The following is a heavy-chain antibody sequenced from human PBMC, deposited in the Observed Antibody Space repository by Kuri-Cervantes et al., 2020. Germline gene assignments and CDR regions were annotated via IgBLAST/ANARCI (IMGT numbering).Heavy chain of an antibody. D-gene: IGHD3-3*01. CDR3: ARVKGYYDFWSGHPGWFDP. Sequence: GESLKISCAASGFTFSSYGMSWVRQAPGRGLEWVANIKQDGSEKYYVDSVKGRFTISRDNAKNSLYLQMNSLRAEDTAVYYCARVKGYYDFWSGHPGWFDPWGQGTLVTVSS. J-gene: IGHJ5*02. CDR2: IKQDGSEK. V-gene: IGHV3-7*01. CDR1: GFTFSSYG.